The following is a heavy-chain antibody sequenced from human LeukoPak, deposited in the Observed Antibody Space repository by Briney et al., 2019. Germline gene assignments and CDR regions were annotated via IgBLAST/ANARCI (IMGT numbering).Heavy chain of an antibody. CDR3: AKSRGVIAVAGMVNYYYFDY. CDR2: ISGSGGST. D-gene: IGHD6-19*01. V-gene: IGHV3-23*01. CDR1: GFTFSIYA. Sequence: GGSLRLSCAASGFTFSIYAMSWVRQAPGKGLEWVSAISGSGGSTYYADSVKGRFTISRDNSKNTLYLQMNSLRAEDTAVYYCAKSRGVIAVAGMVNYYYFDYWGQGTLVTVSS. J-gene: IGHJ4*02.